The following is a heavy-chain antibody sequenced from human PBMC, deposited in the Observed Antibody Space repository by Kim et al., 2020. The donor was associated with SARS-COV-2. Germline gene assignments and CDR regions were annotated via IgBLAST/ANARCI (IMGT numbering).Heavy chain of an antibody. CDR3: ASGNTGRIDY. CDR1: GYTFPTYG. Sequence: ASVKVSCKSSGYTFPTYGLNWVRQAPGQALEWMGWINVNTGNPTYAQGFIGRFVFSLDTSVTTAYLQISTLKDEDTAVYYCASGNTGRIDYWGQGTLVTV. V-gene: IGHV7-4-1*02. D-gene: IGHD1-7*01. J-gene: IGHJ4*02. CDR2: INVNTGNP.